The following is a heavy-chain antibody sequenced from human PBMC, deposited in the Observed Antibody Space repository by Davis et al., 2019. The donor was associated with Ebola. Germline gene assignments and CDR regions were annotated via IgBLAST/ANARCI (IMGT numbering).Heavy chain of an antibody. CDR2: ISGSGGST. CDR1: GFTFSSYA. D-gene: IGHD3-16*01. V-gene: IGHV3-23*01. Sequence: PGGSLRPSCAASGFTFSSYAMSWVRQAPGKGLEWVYAISGSGGSTYYADSVKGRFTISRDNSKNTLYLQMNSLRAEDTAVYYCPKDCYDYVWRSSDYWGQGTLVTVSS. J-gene: IGHJ4*02. CDR3: PKDCYDYVWRSSDY.